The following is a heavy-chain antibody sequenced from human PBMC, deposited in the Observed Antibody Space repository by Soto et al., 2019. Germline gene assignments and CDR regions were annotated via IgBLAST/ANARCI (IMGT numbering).Heavy chain of an antibody. V-gene: IGHV3-48*04. CDR1: GFTFSSYS. CDR2: ISSRSSTI. D-gene: IGHD2-2*01. CDR3: ARDLSIVVVPAAPFDY. Sequence: GGSLRLSCAASGFTFSSYSMNWVRQAPGKGLEWVSYISSRSSTIYYADSVKGRFTISRDNAKNSLYLQMNSLRAEDTAVYYCARDLSIVVVPAAPFDYWGQGTLVTVSS. J-gene: IGHJ4*02.